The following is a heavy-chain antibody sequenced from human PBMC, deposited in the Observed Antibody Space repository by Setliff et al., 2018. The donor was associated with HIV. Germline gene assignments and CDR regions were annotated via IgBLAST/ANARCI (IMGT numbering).Heavy chain of an antibody. Sequence: GGSLRLSCTGSGFTFGDYAMSWVRQAPGKGLEWVSFIQYDGSNKYYAESVKGRFTISRDNSKSTLYLQMNSLRAEDTAVYYCARPNYYDSSGSFDYWGQGTLVTVSS. CDR3: ARPNYYDSSGSFDY. CDR1: GFTFGDYA. D-gene: IGHD3-22*01. CDR2: IQYDGSNK. V-gene: IGHV3-30-3*01. J-gene: IGHJ4*02.